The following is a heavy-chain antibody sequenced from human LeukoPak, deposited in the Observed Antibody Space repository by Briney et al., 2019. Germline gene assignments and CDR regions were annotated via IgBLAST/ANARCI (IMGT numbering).Heavy chain of an antibody. V-gene: IGHV1-2*02. CDR3: AGLPRYNWNEPLDY. CDR2: INPNSGGA. Sequence: ASVKVSCKTAGYTFTDCYMHWVRQAPGQGLEWMGWINPNSGGAKYAQKFQGRVTMTRDTSINTAYMELSRLTYDDTAVYYCAGLPRYNWNEPLDYWGQGTLVTVSS. CDR1: GYTFTDCY. D-gene: IGHD1-20*01. J-gene: IGHJ4*02.